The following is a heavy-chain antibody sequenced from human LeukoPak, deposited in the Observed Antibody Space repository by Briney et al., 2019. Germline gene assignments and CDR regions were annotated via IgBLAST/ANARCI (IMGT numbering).Heavy chain of an antibody. CDR3: ARAGSGYSFDI. V-gene: IGHV4-59*01. CDR2: IYNSGGT. D-gene: IGHD3-22*01. CDR1: GDSISSYY. J-gene: IGHJ3*02. Sequence: SETLSLTCTVSGDSISSYYWSCIRQPPGKGLEWIGYIYNSGGTNYNPPLKSRVTISVDTSKNQFSLKLSSVTAADTAVYYCARAGSGYSFDIWGQGTMVTVSS.